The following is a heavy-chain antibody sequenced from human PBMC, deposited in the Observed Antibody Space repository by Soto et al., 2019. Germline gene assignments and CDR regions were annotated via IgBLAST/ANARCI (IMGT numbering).Heavy chain of an antibody. CDR1: GYTFTGYY. Sequence: GASVKVSCKASGYTFTGYYMHWVRQAPGQGLEWMGWINPNSGGTNYAQKFQGWVTMTRDTSISTAYMELSRLRSDDTAVYYCARGILRPGIAAAGRSGVRGMDVWGQGTTVTVSS. D-gene: IGHD6-13*01. CDR3: ARGILRPGIAAAGRSGVRGMDV. V-gene: IGHV1-2*04. J-gene: IGHJ6*02. CDR2: INPNSGGT.